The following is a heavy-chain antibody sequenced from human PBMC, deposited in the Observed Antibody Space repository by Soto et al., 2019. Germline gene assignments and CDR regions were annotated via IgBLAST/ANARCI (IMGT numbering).Heavy chain of an antibody. CDR2: ISGSSGNI. J-gene: IGHJ4*02. Sequence: GGSLRLSCEAAGFAFNSYGINWVRQAPGKGLEWVSSISGSSGNIYYGDSVRGRFTISRDNAKKSVYLQMNSLRVEDTAIYYCARTWIKFGPNDYWGQGAPVTVSS. V-gene: IGHV3-21*01. CDR1: GFAFNSYG. D-gene: IGHD3-16*01. CDR3: ARTWIKFGPNDY.